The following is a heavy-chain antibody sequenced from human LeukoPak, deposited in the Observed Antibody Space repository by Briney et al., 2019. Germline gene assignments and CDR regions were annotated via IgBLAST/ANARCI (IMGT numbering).Heavy chain of an antibody. D-gene: IGHD2-2*01. CDR3: ARDKYQLPYEIDY. V-gene: IGHV7-4-1*02. CDR2: INTNTRNP. Sequence: ASVKVSCRASGYTFTNYGVNWVRQVPGQGLEWMGWINTNTRNPTYAQGFTGRFVFSLDTSLSTAYLQISSLKAEDTAVYYCARDKYQLPYEIDYWGQGTLVTVSS. CDR1: GYTFTNYG. J-gene: IGHJ4*02.